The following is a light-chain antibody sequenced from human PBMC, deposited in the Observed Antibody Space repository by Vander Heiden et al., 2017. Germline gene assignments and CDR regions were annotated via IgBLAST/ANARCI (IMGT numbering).Light chain of an antibody. CDR2: EGT. Sequence: QSALPQPASVSGSPGQSFTISCTGTSSDVGSYNLVSWYQQHPGKAPKLMIYEGTKRPSGVSNRFSGSQSGNTASLTISGLQAEDEADYYCCSYAGDTVVFGGGTKLTVL. J-gene: IGLJ2*01. CDR3: CSYAGDTVV. V-gene: IGLV2-23*01. CDR1: SSDVGSYNL.